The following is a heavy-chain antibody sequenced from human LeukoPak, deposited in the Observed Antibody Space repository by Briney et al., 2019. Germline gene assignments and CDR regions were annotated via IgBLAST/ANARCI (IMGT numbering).Heavy chain of an antibody. Sequence: SETLSLTCTVSGGSISSTRYFWGWIRQPPGKGLEWIGSIHYSESTYYNPSLKSRVTISVDTSKNQFSLKLSSVTAADTAVYFCARVCPPSYGPAGYFDPWGQGTLVTVSS. V-gene: IGHV4-39*07. J-gene: IGHJ5*02. D-gene: IGHD5-12*01. CDR1: GGSISSTRYF. CDR2: IHYSEST. CDR3: ARVCPPSYGPAGYFDP.